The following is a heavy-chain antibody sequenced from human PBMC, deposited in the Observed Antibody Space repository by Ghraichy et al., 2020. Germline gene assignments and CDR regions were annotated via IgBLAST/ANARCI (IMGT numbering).Heavy chain of an antibody. CDR1: GGSISSYY. V-gene: IGHV4-59*01. Sequence: GSLSLTCSVSGGSISSYYWSWIRQPPGGGLEWIGYIFYTGSTNYNPSLKSRVTISVNTSKNQFSLKLSSATAADTAVYYCAAVSYYYDSSGYDYYYYGMDVWGQGTTVTVSS. J-gene: IGHJ6*02. D-gene: IGHD3-22*01. CDR2: IFYTGST. CDR3: AAVSYYYDSSGYDYYYYGMDV.